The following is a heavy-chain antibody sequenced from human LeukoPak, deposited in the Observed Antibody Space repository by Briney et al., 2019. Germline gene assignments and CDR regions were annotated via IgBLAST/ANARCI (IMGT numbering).Heavy chain of an antibody. CDR3: ATKPGYGSGSYYYNWFDP. Sequence: SETLSLTCTVSGGSISSYYWSWIRQPAGKGLEWIGRIYTSGSTYYNPSLKSRVTISVDTSKNQFSLKLSSVTAADTAVYYCATKPGYGSGSYYYNWFDPWGQGTLVTVSS. CDR1: GGSISSYY. J-gene: IGHJ5*02. CDR2: IYTSGST. V-gene: IGHV4-4*07. D-gene: IGHD3-10*01.